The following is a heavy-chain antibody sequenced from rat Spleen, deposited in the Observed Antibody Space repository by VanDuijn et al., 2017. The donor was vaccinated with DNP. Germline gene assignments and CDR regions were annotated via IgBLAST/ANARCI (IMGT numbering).Heavy chain of an antibody. Sequence: EVQLQESGPGLLKPSQSLSLTCSVTGYSITSNYWGWIRKFPGHRMEWIGHITYSGTPNYNPSLKSRISITRDTSKNQFFLQLNSVSTEDTATYYCARWKIGPHYFDYWGQGVMVTVSS. CDR3: ARWKIGPHYFDY. V-gene: IGHV3-1*01. CDR2: ITYSGTP. D-gene: IGHD1-5*01. CDR1: GYSITSNY. J-gene: IGHJ2*01.